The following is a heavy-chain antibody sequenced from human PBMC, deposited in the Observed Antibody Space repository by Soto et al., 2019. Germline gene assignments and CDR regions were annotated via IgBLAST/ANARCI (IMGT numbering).Heavy chain of an antibody. Sequence: GGSLRLSCAASGFTFSSYSMNWVRQAPGKGLEWVSYISSSSSTIYYADSVKGRFTISRDNAKNSLYLQMNSLRAEDTAVYYCARERPYCSSTSCPNAFDIWGQGTMVTVSS. CDR1: GFTFSSYS. V-gene: IGHV3-48*01. D-gene: IGHD2-2*01. J-gene: IGHJ3*02. CDR2: ISSSSSTI. CDR3: ARERPYCSSTSCPNAFDI.